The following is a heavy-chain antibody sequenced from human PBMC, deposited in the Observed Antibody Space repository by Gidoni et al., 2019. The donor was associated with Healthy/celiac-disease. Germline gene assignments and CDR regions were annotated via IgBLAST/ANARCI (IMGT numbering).Heavy chain of an antibody. V-gene: IGHV3-7*01. D-gene: IGHD3-3*01. CDR1: GFPFSTYW. CDR2: IKQDGSEK. J-gene: IGHJ6*03. CDR3: ARDAYYDFWSGYYYMDV. Sequence: EVQLVESGVGLVQPGGSLRLSCAASGFPFSTYWMSWVRQAPGKGLEWVANIKQDGSEKYYVESEKGRFTISRDNAKNSLYLQMNSLRAEDTAVYYCARDAYYDFWSGYYYMDVWGKGTTVTVSS.